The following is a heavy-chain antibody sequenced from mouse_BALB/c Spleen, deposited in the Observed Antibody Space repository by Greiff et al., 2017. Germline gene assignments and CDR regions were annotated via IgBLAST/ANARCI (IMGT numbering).Heavy chain of an antibody. V-gene: IGHV14-3*02. Sequence: VQLKESGAELVKPGASVKLSCTASGFNIKDTYMHWVKQRPEQGLEWIGRIDPANGNTKYDPKFQGKATITADTSSNTAYLQLSSLTSEDTAVYYCARGYYGSSYYFDYWGQGTTLAVSS. CDR1: GFNIKDTY. J-gene: IGHJ2*01. D-gene: IGHD1-1*01. CDR2: IDPANGNT. CDR3: ARGYYGSSYYFDY.